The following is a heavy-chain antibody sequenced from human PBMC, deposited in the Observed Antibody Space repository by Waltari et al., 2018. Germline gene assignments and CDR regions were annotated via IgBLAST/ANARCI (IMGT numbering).Heavy chain of an antibody. V-gene: IGHV4-38-2*01. CDR3: AGGCSSTSCYAIDY. J-gene: IGHJ4*02. Sequence: QVQLQESGPGLVKPSETLSLTCAVSGYSISSGYYWGWIRQPPGKGLEWIGSIYHSGSTYYNPSLKSRVTISVDTSKNQFSLKLSSVTAADTAVYYCAGGCSSTSCYAIDYWGQGTLVTVSS. CDR1: GYSISSGYY. D-gene: IGHD2-2*01. CDR2: IYHSGST.